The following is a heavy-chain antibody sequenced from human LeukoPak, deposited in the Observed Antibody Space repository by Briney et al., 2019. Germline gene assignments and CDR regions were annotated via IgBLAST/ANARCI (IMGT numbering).Heavy chain of an antibody. Sequence: ASVKVSCKASGYTFTSYGISWVRQAPGQGLEWMGWISAYNGNTNYAQKLQGRVTMTTDTSTGTAYMELRSLRSDDTAVYYCARDRRYCSGGSCSSFDYWGQGTLVTVSS. J-gene: IGHJ4*02. D-gene: IGHD2-15*01. V-gene: IGHV1-18*01. CDR3: ARDRRYCSGGSCSSFDY. CDR1: GYTFTSYG. CDR2: ISAYNGNT.